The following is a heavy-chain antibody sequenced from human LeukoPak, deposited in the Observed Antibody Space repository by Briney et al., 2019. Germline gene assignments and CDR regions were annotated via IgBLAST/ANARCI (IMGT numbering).Heavy chain of an antibody. Sequence: SETLSLTCAVCGGSFSGYYWSWIRQPPGKGLEWIGEINHSGSTNYNPSLKSRVTISVDTSKNQFSLKLSSVTAADTAVYYCAREEDRSGDWGQGTLVTVTS. CDR1: GGSFSGYY. D-gene: IGHD3-22*01. CDR3: AREEDRSGD. J-gene: IGHJ4*02. V-gene: IGHV4-34*01. CDR2: INHSGST.